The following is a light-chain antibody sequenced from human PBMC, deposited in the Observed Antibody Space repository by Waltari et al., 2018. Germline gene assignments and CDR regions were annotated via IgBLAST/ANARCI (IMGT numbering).Light chain of an antibody. Sequence: QSVLTQPPSASGTPGQKLTISCSGSTSNIGSNTVDWYQQLPGTVPKLLMYSNNLRPSGVPERFYGSKSGSSASLAIFGLQSEDDADYYCAAWDDSLKGVVFGGGTKVTVL. CDR2: SNN. CDR1: TSNIGSNT. V-gene: IGLV1-44*01. CDR3: AAWDDSLKGVV. J-gene: IGLJ2*01.